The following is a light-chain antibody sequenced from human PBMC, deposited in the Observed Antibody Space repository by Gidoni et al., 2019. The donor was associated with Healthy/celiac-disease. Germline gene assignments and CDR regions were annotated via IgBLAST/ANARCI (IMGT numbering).Light chain of an antibody. CDR2: DAS. CDR3: QQRSNWPPMYS. V-gene: IGKV3-11*01. J-gene: IGKJ2*03. CDR1: QSVSSY. Sequence: VSTQTRATLSLCLGQRATRTCRASQSVSSYLAWYQQKPGQAPRLLIYDASSRATGIPDRFSGRWSSTDFTLTISSREPVDFAVYVCQQRSNWPPMYSFGQXTKLEIK.